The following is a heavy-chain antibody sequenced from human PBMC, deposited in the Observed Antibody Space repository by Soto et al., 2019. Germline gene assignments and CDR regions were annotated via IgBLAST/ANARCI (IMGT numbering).Heavy chain of an antibody. CDR1: AFSFSSYW. Sequence: CGCMRISCAACAFSFSSYWMNWARQAPGKGLEWVANIRQDGDEKYYVDSVKGRFTISRDNAKNSLYLQMNSLRAEDTAVYYCARAPYSRSTQYWYYNYGMDVRGQRTTVTVSS. CDR2: IRQDGDEK. J-gene: IGHJ6*02. D-gene: IGHD6-13*01. V-gene: IGHV3-7*03. CDR3: ARAPYSRSTQYWYYNYGMDV.